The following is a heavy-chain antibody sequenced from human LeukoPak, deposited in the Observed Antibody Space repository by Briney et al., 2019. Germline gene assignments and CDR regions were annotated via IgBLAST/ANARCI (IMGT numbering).Heavy chain of an antibody. J-gene: IGHJ4*02. V-gene: IGHV4-4*07. CDR3: ARDSMHSAYGDEY. Sequence: SETLSLTCTVSGGSINSYYWSWIRQPAGKGLEWIGRIYTSGITNYNPSLTSRVTMSVDTSKNQFSLKLNSVTAADTAVYYCARDSMHSAYGDEYWGQGTLVTVSS. CDR2: IYTSGIT. CDR1: GGSINSYY. D-gene: IGHD1-26*01.